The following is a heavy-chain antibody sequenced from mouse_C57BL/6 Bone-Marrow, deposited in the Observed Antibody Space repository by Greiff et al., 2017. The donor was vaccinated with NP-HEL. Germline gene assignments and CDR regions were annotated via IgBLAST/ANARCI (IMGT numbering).Heavy chain of an antibody. Sequence: EVQGVESGGGLVQPKGSLKLSCAASGFSFNTYAMNWVRQAPGKGLEWVARIRSKSNNYATYYADSVKDRFTISRDDSESMLYLQMNNLKTEDTAMYYCVRQGDGNYWYFDVWGTGTTVTVSS. J-gene: IGHJ1*03. CDR3: VRQGDGNYWYFDV. CDR2: IRSKSNNYAT. CDR1: GFSFNTYA. V-gene: IGHV10-1*01. D-gene: IGHD2-1*01.